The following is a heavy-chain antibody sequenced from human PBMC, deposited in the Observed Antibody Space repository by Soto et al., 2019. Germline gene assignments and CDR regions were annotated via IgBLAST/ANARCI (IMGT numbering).Heavy chain of an antibody. CDR3: ARDRGPSSGYYPYWFDP. Sequence: QVPLVQSGAEVKKPGSSVKVSCKASGGTFSSYAISWVRQALGQGLEWMGEIIPIFGTANYAQKFQGRVTITADESTSTAYMELSSLRSEDTAVYYCARDRGPSSGYYPYWFDPWGQGTLVTVSS. D-gene: IGHD3-22*01. CDR1: GGTFSSYA. J-gene: IGHJ5*02. V-gene: IGHV1-69*12. CDR2: IIPIFGTA.